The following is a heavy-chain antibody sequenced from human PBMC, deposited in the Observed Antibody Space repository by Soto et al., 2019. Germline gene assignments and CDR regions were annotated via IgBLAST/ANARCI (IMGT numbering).Heavy chain of an antibody. CDR3: TRASLAWSLDP. V-gene: IGHV3-30*03. Sequence: PGGSLRLSCAASGFTFSSYGMHWVRQAPGKGLEWVAVISYDGSNKYYADSVKGRFTISRDNAKNSLYLQMNSLRAGDTAVYYCTRASLAWSLDPCGQGTLVTVSS. J-gene: IGHJ5*02. CDR1: GFTFSSYG. D-gene: IGHD3-3*01. CDR2: ISYDGSNK.